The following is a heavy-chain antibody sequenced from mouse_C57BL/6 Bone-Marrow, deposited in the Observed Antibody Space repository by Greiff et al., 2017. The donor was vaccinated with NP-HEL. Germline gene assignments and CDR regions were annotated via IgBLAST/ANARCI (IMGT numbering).Heavy chain of an antibody. D-gene: IGHD1-1*01. CDR2: IWWDDDK. CDR3: ARIYYYGSSYPFAY. Sequence: QVQLKESGPGILQPSQTLSLTCSFSGFSLSTFGMGVGWIRQPSGKGLEWLAHIWWDDDKYYNPALKSRLTISKDTSKNQVFLKIANVDTADTATYYCARIYYYGSSYPFAYWGQGTLVTVSA. CDR1: GFSLSTFGMG. J-gene: IGHJ3*01. V-gene: IGHV8-8*01.